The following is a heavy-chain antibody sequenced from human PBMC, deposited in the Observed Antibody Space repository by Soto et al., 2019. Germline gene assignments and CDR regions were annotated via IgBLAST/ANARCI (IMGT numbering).Heavy chain of an antibody. D-gene: IGHD3-16*01. CDR2: IGLSNSDT. V-gene: IGHV3-23*01. J-gene: IGHJ4*02. CDR1: GFSFKTYG. Sequence: EVQLLESGGGLVQPGGSLRLSCADSGFSFKTYGMTWVRQAPGKGLEGVAHIGLSNSDTYYADSVKGRFTISRDNSKNMVYLQMNSLRDADKAVYYCVKGGAYCYNDCTGSYGGRGTVVTVSS. CDR3: VKGGAYCYNDCTGSY.